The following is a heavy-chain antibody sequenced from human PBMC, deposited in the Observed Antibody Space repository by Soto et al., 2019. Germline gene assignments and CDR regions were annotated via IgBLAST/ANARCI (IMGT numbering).Heavy chain of an antibody. Sequence: PGGSLRLSCAASGFPFSNAWMNWVRQAPGKGLEWVGRIKSKTDGGTTDYAAPVKGRFTISRDDSKNTLYLQMNSLKTEDTAVYHCTTDQNGSGSWPPSQFKSPYAFDIWGQGTMVTVSS. D-gene: IGHD3-10*01. CDR3: TTDQNGSGSWPPSQFKSPYAFDI. CDR1: GFPFSNAW. V-gene: IGHV3-15*07. CDR2: IKSKTDGGTT. J-gene: IGHJ3*02.